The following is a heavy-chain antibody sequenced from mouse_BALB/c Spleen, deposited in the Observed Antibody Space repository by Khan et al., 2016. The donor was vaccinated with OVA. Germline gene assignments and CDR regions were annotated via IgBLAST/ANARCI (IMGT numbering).Heavy chain of an antibody. D-gene: IGHD1-1*01. CDR3: ATDYYYGSGCFDY. CDR1: GFDFSRYW. J-gene: IGHJ2*01. Sequence: VKLPESGGGLVQPGGSLKLSCAASGFDFSRYWMSWVRQAPGKGLEWIGEINPDSSTINYTPSLKDKFIITRDSAKNTLYLQMSKVRSEDTSLCYCATDYYYGSGCFDYWGQGTTLTVSS. V-gene: IGHV4-1*02. CDR2: INPDSSTI.